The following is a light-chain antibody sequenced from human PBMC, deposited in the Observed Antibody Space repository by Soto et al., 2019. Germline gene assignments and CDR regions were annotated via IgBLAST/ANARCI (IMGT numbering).Light chain of an antibody. J-gene: IGLJ2*01. Sequence: QSALTQPASVSGSPGQSITISCTGTSSDVVGVNSYVSWYQKHPGKAPKLMIYEVINRPSGVSNRFSGSKSGNTASLTISGLQAEDEADYYCSSYRSSSTLVIFGGGTKVTVL. CDR1: SSDVVGVNSY. CDR3: SSYRSSSTLVI. CDR2: EVI. V-gene: IGLV2-14*01.